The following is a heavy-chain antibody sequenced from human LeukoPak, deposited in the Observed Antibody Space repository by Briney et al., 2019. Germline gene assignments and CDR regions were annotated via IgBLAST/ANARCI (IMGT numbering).Heavy chain of an antibody. V-gene: IGHV4-59*01. CDR3: ARDRYFDS. J-gene: IGHJ4*02. Sequence: SETLPLTCTVSGGSISSYYWSWIRQPPGKGLEWIGYIHYSGSTNYNPSLKSRVTISVDTSKNQFSLKLSSVTAADTAVYYCARDRYFDSWGQGALVTVSS. CDR2: IHYSGST. CDR1: GGSISSYY.